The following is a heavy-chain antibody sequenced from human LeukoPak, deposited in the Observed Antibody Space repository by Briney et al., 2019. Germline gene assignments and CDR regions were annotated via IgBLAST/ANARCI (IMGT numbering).Heavy chain of an antibody. J-gene: IGHJ3*02. CDR2: ISGSGGST. V-gene: IGHV3-23*01. Sequence: GGSLRLSCAASGFTFSSYAMSWVRQAPGKGLEWVSTISGSGGSTYYADSVKGRFTISRDNSKNTLYLQMNSLRAEDTAVYYCAKDSPYYYDSSGYYFDAFDIWGQGTMVTVSS. CDR1: GFTFSSYA. D-gene: IGHD3-22*01. CDR3: AKDSPYYYDSSGYYFDAFDI.